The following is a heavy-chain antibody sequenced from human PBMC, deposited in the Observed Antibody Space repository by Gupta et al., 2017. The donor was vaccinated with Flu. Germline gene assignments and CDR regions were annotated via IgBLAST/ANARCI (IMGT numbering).Heavy chain of an antibody. J-gene: IGHJ4*02. Sequence: QVQLQQWGAGLLKPSETLSLTCAVYGGSFSGYYWSWIRQPPGKGLEWIGEINHSGSTNYNPSLKSRVTISVDTSKNQFSLKLSSVTAADTAVYYCARGPGITRLLDYWGQGTLVTVSS. CDR2: INHSGST. V-gene: IGHV4-34*01. CDR1: GGSFSGYY. CDR3: ARGPGITRLLDY. D-gene: IGHD3-22*01.